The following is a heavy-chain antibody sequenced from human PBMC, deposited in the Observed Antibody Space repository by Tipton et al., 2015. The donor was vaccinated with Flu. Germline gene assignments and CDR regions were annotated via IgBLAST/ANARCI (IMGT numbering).Heavy chain of an antibody. CDR1: GGPIRGYD. V-gene: IGHV4-59*12. Sequence: TLSLTCPVSGGPIRGYDWSWIRQPPGKGLGWIAYTYYSGSTNYNPSLKSRVTISVDMSKNQFSLKLNSVTAADTAVYYCARSPGYYFDYWGQGTVVTVSS. CDR2: TYYSGST. CDR3: ARSPGYYFDY. J-gene: IGHJ4*02.